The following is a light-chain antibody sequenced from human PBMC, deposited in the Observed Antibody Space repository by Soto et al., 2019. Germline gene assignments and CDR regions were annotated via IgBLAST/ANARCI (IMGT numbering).Light chain of an antibody. CDR1: SSNIGSNT. CDR2: SNN. CDR3: CSYAGTYVDV. V-gene: IGLV1-44*01. J-gene: IGLJ1*01. Sequence: QPVLTQPPSASGTPGQRVTISCSGSSSNIGSNTVNWYQQLPGTAPKLLIYSNNQRPSGVPDRFSGSKSGTSASLAISGLQSEDEADYFCCSYAGTYVDVFGTGTKLTVL.